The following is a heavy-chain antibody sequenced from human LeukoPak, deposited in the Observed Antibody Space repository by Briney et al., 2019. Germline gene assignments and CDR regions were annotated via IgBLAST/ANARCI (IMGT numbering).Heavy chain of an antibody. Sequence: ASVKVSCKASGYTFTGYYMHWVRQAPGQGLEWMGRINPNSGGTNYAQKFQGKVTMTGDTSTDTAYMELSSLRSEDTAVYYCATTAGSGYYYYWGQGTLVTVSS. CDR2: INPNSGGT. CDR3: ATTAGSGYYYY. J-gene: IGHJ4*02. V-gene: IGHV1-2*06. D-gene: IGHD3-22*01. CDR1: GYTFTGYY.